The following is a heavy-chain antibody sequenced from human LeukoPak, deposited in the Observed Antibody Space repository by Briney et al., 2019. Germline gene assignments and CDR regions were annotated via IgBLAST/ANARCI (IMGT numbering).Heavy chain of an antibody. CDR1: GFTFSDYY. CDR3: ASGRYGDYHFDY. V-gene: IGHV3-11*01. Sequence: RSGGSLRLSCAASGFTFSDYYMSWIRQAPGKGLEWVSYISSGGSTIYYADSAKGRFTISRDNAKNSLYLQMNSLRAEDTAVYYCASGRYGDYHFDYWGQGTLVTVSS. J-gene: IGHJ4*02. D-gene: IGHD4-17*01. CDR2: ISSGGSTI.